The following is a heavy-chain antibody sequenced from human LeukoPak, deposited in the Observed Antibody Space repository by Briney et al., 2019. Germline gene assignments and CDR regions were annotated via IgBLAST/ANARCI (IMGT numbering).Heavy chain of an antibody. V-gene: IGHV3-30*02. CDR2: IRYDGSNT. CDR3: ARASYRGFDY. D-gene: IGHD4-11*01. Sequence: PGGSLRLSCAASGFTFSTYSMNWVRQAPGKGLEWAAFIRYDGSNTYYADSVKGRFTLSRDDSKNTVYLQMNSLTPEDTAVYYCARASYRGFDYWGQGTLVTVSS. J-gene: IGHJ4*02. CDR1: GFTFSTYS.